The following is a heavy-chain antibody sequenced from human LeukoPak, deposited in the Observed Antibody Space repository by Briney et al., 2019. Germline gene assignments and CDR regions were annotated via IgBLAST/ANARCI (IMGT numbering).Heavy chain of an antibody. CDR1: GGSISSGGYY. V-gene: IGHV4-30-2*01. Sequence: PSETLSLTCTVSGGSISSGGYYWSWIRQPPGKGLEWIGYIYHSGSTYYNPSLKSRVTISVDRSKNQFSLKLSSVTAADTAVYYCASSIAAAGYNWFDPWGQGTLVTVSS. D-gene: IGHD6-13*01. J-gene: IGHJ5*02. CDR2: IYHSGST. CDR3: ASSIAAAGYNWFDP.